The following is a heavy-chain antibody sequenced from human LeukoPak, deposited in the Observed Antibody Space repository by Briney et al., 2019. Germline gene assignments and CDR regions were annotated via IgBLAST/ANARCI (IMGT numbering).Heavy chain of an antibody. CDR1: GYTFTGYY. CDR3: ARDYMERATMVRGVIID. D-gene: IGHD3-10*01. CDR2: INPNSGGT. Sequence: ASVKVSCKASGYTFTGYYMHWVRQAPGQGLEWMGWINPNSGGTNYAQKFQGRVTMTRDTSISTAYMELNRLRSDDTAVYYCARDYMERATMVRGVIIDWGQGTLVTVSS. V-gene: IGHV1-2*02. J-gene: IGHJ4*02.